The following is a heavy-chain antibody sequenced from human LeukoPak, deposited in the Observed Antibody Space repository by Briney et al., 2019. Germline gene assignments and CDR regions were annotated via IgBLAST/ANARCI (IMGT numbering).Heavy chain of an antibody. D-gene: IGHD1-1*01. Sequence: SETLSLTCTVSGGSISSSSYYWGWIRQPPGKGLEWIGSIYYSGSTYYNPSLKSRVTISVDTSKNQFSLKLSSVTAADTAVYYCGIGSKRPRPFDYWGQGTLVTVSS. V-gene: IGHV4-39*01. J-gene: IGHJ4*02. CDR3: GIGSKRPRPFDY. CDR1: GGSISSSSYY. CDR2: IYYSGST.